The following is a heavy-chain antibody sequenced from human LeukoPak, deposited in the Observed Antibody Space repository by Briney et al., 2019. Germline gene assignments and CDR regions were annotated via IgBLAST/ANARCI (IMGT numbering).Heavy chain of an antibody. CDR2: IYYKGYT. D-gene: IGHD3-9*01. CDR3: ARDRGYYDILTGYYTGCFDP. CDR1: GGSISNSSFY. V-gene: IGHV4-39*07. Sequence: IPSETLSLTCTVSGGSISNSSFYWGWIRQPPGKGLEWIGTIYYKGYTFYNSSLKSRVILSVDTSKNQFSLKVTSVTAADTAVYYCARDRGYYDILTGYYTGCFDPWGQGTLVTVSS. J-gene: IGHJ5*02.